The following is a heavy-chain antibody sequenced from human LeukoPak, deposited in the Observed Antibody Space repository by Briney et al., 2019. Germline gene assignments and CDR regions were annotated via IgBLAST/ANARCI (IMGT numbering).Heavy chain of an antibody. J-gene: IGHJ6*03. D-gene: IGHD3-10*01. V-gene: IGHV1-46*01. Sequence: ASVKVSCKASGYTFTNYYMHWVRQAPGQGLEWMGIINPSGGSTSYAQKFQGRVTMTEDTSTDTAYMELSSLRSEDTAVYYCATAGDGDYMDVWGKGTTVTISS. CDR3: ATAGDGDYMDV. CDR2: INPSGGST. CDR1: GYTFTNYY.